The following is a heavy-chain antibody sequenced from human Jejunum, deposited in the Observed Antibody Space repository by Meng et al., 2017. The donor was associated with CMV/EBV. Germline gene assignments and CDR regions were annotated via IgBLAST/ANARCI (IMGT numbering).Heavy chain of an antibody. D-gene: IGHD3-10*01. V-gene: IGHV1-18*01. CDR1: GYTFASYG. Sequence: VNLLQAGAEVKKPGASVRVSCQASGYTFASYGISWLRQAPGQGLEWMGWFVNNVDTYSAQKFQGRVTMTTDTHTSTAFMELRSLRSDDTAVYYCARGTPGRSYSDYWGQGTLVTVSS. J-gene: IGHJ4*02. CDR2: FVNNVDT. CDR3: ARGTPGRSYSDY.